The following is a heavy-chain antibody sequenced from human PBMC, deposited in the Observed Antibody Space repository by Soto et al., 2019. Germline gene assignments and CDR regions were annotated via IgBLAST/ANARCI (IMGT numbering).Heavy chain of an antibody. CDR3: ASDLYSRGFDY. V-gene: IGHV1-2*02. D-gene: IGHD6-13*01. CDR2: INPNSGGK. J-gene: IGHJ4*02. CDR1: AYTFTGYY. Sequence: SVKVACKASAYTFTGYYIHWVRHAPGQGLEWMGWINPNSGGKNYAQKFQGRVTMTRETSFSTAYMELSRLRSDYTDVYYCASDLYSRGFDYWGQGTLVTVSS.